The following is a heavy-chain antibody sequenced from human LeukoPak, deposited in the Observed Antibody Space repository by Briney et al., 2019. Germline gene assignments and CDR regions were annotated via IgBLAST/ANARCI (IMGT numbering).Heavy chain of an antibody. V-gene: IGHV3-48*03. CDR2: VSTSGGTR. CDR3: ATEGLRLWPGAFDI. CDR1: GFTFSNYD. J-gene: IGHJ3*02. Sequence: GGSLRLSCAASGFTFSNYDMNWVRQAPGKGLEWVSYVSTSGGTRYYADSVKGRFTISRDNAKNSLYLEMNSLRVEDTAVYYCATEGLRLWPGAFDIWGQVTMVTVSS.